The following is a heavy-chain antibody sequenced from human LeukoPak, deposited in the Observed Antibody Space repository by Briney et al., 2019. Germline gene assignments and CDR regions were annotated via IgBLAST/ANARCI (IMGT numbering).Heavy chain of an antibody. CDR2: IYPGDSDT. CDR3: ARQVTNSGIAAAGLDY. J-gene: IGHJ4*02. V-gene: IGHV5-51*01. Sequence: GESLKISCKGSGYSFTSYWIGWVRQMPGKGLEWMGIIYPGDSDTRYSPSFQGQVTISADKSISTAYLQWSSLKASDTAMYYCARQVTNSGIAAAGLDYWGQGTLVTVSS. D-gene: IGHD6-13*01. CDR1: GYSFTSYW.